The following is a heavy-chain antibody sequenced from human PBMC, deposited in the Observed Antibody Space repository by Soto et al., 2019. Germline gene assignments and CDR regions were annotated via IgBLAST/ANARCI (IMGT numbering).Heavy chain of an antibody. CDR1: GFTFKTSG. J-gene: IGHJ6*02. CDR2: ISYDGSSE. Sequence: PWGTLRLSCLAAGFTFKTSGMHWFRQDPGKGLEWLAIISYDGSSEYYADSVKGRFTISRDNSKNTLYLQMSSLRVVDTALYYCARRDSGGSYWDFYYGMDVWGQGTTVTVSS. V-gene: IGHV3-30*04. D-gene: IGHD3-22*01. CDR3: ARRDSGGSYWDFYYGMDV.